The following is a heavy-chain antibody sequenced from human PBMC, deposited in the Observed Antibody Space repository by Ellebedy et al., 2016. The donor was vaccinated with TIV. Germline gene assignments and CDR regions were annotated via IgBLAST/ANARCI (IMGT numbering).Heavy chain of an antibody. J-gene: IGHJ4*02. V-gene: IGHV3-23*01. CDR3: ARDRFTAFSYFDT. CDR1: GFTFSSYV. Sequence: GESLKISCAASGFTFSSYVMSWVRQATGKGLEWVSAISGSTGSTYYADSVKGRFTISRDNSKNTLYLQMNSLRPEDTAVYYCARDRFTAFSYFDTWGQGTLVTVSS. CDR2: ISGSTGST.